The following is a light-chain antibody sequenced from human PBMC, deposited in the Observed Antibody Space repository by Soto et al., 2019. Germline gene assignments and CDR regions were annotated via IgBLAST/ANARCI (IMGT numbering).Light chain of an antibody. J-gene: IGKJ1*01. CDR1: QSISSY. CDR3: KQYNSYRE. CDR2: AAS. V-gene: IGKV1-39*01. Sequence: DIQITQSPSSLSASVGDRVTITCRASQSISSYLNWYQQKPGKAPKLLIFAASSLQSGVPSRFSGSSSGQDFTLTISSLQPEDFATYYCKQYNSYREFGQGTKVDIK.